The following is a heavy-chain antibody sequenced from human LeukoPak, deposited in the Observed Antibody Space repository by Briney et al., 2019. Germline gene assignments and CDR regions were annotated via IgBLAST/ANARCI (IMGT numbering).Heavy chain of an antibody. J-gene: IGHJ3*02. CDR3: ARGAYPGAFDI. D-gene: IGHD2-21*01. CDR2: INSDGTIT. V-gene: IGHV3-74*01. CDR1: GFTFSSYW. Sequence: PGGSLRLSCAASGFTFSSYWMHWVRQAPGKGLVRVSRINSDGTITSYADSVKGRFTISRDNAKNTLYLQMNSLRAEDTAVYYCARGAYPGAFDIWGQGTMVTVSS.